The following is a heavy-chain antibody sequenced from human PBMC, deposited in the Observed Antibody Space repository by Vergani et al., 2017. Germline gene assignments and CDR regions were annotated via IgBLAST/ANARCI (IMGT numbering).Heavy chain of an antibody. Sequence: EVQLLESGGGLVQPGGSLRLSCEASGFSFPGYAMSWVRQAPGKGLEWVSSVSGSSATPYDADSVKGRFIISRDNSKNTLHLQMNSLRADVTAVYYCTKGRRGYTGYFFDYWGQGALPTVSS. D-gene: IGHD5-12*01. V-gene: IGHV3-23*01. J-gene: IGHJ4*02. CDR2: VSGSSATP. CDR3: TKGRRGYTGYFFDY. CDR1: GFSFPGYA.